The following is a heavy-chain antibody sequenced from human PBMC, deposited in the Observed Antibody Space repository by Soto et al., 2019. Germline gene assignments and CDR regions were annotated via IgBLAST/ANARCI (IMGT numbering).Heavy chain of an antibody. CDR2: IDWDDDK. Sequence: SGPTLVNPTQTLTLTCTFSGFSLSTSGMCVSWIRQPPGKALEWLARIDWDDDKYYSTSLKTRLTISKDTSKNQVVLTMTNMDPVDTATYDWTRHKSPVSSFDPWGQGTLVTVSS. CDR1: GFSLSTSGMC. D-gene: IGHD1-26*01. J-gene: IGHJ5*02. V-gene: IGHV2-70*11. CDR3: TRHKSPVSSFDP.